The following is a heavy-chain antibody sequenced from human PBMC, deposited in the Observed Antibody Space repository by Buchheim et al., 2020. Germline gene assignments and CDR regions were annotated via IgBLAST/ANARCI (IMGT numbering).Heavy chain of an antibody. Sequence: QVQLQQWGAGLLKPSETLSLTCAVYGGSFSGYYWSWIRQPPGKGLEWIGEINHSGSTNYNPSLKSRVTISVDTSKNKFSLKLSSVTAADTAVYYCARGRFLYYYDSSGYYVRSRYYFDYWGQGTL. CDR2: INHSGST. CDR3: ARGRFLYYYDSSGYYVRSRYYFDY. D-gene: IGHD3-22*01. V-gene: IGHV4-34*01. CDR1: GGSFSGYY. J-gene: IGHJ4*02.